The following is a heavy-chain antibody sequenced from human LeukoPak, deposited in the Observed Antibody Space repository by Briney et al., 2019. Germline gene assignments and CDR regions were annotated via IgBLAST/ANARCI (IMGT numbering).Heavy chain of an antibody. V-gene: IGHV4-31*03. J-gene: IGHJ4*02. CDR3: ATADWESFYFDS. CDR2: TSYSEGT. Sequence: SETLSLSCTVSGGSVSRGGYYWNWIRQHPGKGLEWIGFTSYSEGTYYNPSLMSRITISVDRSQNQFSLKMRDVTAADTAVYFCATADWESFYFDSWGQGVLVAVSS. D-gene: IGHD1-26*01. CDR1: GGSVSRGGYY.